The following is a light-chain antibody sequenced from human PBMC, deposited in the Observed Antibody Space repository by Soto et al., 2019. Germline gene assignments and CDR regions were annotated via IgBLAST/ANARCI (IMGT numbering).Light chain of an antibody. V-gene: IGKV3-20*01. CDR3: HQYGGSPRT. J-gene: IGKJ1*01. Sequence: IVLTQSPGTLSLSPWERATLSCRASQSVSSNYLAWYQQKPGQAPRLLIYGASNRATGIPDRFSGSGSGTDFTLTISRLEPEDFAVYYCHQYGGSPRTFGQGTKVDIK. CDR1: QSVSSNY. CDR2: GAS.